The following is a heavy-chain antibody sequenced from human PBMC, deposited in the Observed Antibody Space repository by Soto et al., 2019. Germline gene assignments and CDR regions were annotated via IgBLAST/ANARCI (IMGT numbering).Heavy chain of an antibody. Sequence: GGSLRLSCAASGFTFDDYAMHWVRQAPGKGLEWVSGISWNSGSIGYADSVKGRFTISRDNAKNSLYLQMNSLRAEDTALYYCAKDSDSIAAAGPFDYWGQGTLVTVSS. CDR3: AKDSDSIAAAGPFDY. D-gene: IGHD6-13*01. V-gene: IGHV3-9*01. CDR1: GFTFDDYA. J-gene: IGHJ4*02. CDR2: ISWNSGSI.